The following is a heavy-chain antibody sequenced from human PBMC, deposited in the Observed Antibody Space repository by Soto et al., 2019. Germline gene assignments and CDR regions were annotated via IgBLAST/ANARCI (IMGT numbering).Heavy chain of an antibody. J-gene: IGHJ5*02. CDR2: ISGSGGST. D-gene: IGHD5-12*01. CDR1: GFTFSSYA. Sequence: GGSLRLSCAASGFTFSSYAMSWVRQAPGKGLEWVSAISGSGGSTYYGDSVKGRFTISRDNSKITLYLQMNSLRAEDTAVYYCAKELSREWLRGWFDPWGQGTLVTVSS. V-gene: IGHV3-23*01. CDR3: AKELSREWLRGWFDP.